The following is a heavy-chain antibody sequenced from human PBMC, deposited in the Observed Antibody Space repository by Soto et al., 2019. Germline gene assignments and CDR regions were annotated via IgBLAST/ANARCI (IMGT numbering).Heavy chain of an antibody. J-gene: IGHJ5*02. Sequence: ASVKVSCKASGYTFTSYSMHWVRQAPGQRLEWMGWINAGNGNTKYSQKFQGRVTITRDTSASTAYMELSSLRSEDTAVYYCAAEIDDYADFYHWGQGTPVTVS. CDR1: GYTFTSYS. CDR3: AAEIDDYADFYH. D-gene: IGHD4-17*01. V-gene: IGHV1-3*01. CDR2: INAGNGNT.